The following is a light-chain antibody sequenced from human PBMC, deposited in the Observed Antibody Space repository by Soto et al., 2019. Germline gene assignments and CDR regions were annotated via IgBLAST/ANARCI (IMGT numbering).Light chain of an antibody. J-gene: IGLJ1*01. Sequence: QSALTQPASVSGFPGQSSTISCTGTSSDVGGYNYVSWYQQHPGKAPKLMIYDVSNRPSGVSNRFSGSKSGNTASLTISGLQAEDEADYYCSSYTSSSTYVFGTGTKVTVL. CDR2: DVS. V-gene: IGLV2-14*01. CDR1: SSDVGGYNY. CDR3: SSYTSSSTYV.